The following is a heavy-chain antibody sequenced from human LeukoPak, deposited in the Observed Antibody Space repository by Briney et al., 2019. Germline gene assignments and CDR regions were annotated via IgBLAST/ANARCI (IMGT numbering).Heavy chain of an antibody. Sequence: SEPLSLTCTVSGGPLSSYYWRWIRQPPGKGLEWIGYIYYSGSTSYNPSLKSRVTISVDTSKNQFSLKLSSVTAADTALYYCARDLRGSSCYDYWGQGTLVTVSS. CDR2: IYYSGST. CDR1: GGPLSSYY. J-gene: IGHJ4*02. D-gene: IGHD2-2*01. CDR3: ARDLRGSSCYDY. V-gene: IGHV4-59*01.